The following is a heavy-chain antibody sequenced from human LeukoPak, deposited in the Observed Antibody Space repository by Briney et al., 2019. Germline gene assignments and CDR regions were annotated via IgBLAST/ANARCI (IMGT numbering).Heavy chain of an antibody. CDR1: GFTFSSYG. Sequence: GGSLRLSCAAPGFTFSSYGMHWVRQAPGKGLEWVAVISYDGSNKYYADSVKGRFTISRDNSKNTLYLQMNSLRAEDTAVYYCAKDHSGYYPYYYYGMDVWGQGTTVTVSS. J-gene: IGHJ6*02. CDR2: ISYDGSNK. V-gene: IGHV3-30*18. D-gene: IGHD3-22*01. CDR3: AKDHSGYYPYYYYGMDV.